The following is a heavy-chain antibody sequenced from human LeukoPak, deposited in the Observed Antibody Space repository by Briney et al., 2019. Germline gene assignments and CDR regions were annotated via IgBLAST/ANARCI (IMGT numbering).Heavy chain of an antibody. J-gene: IGHJ4*02. CDR1: GGSFNSYY. Sequence: SETLSLTSTVPGGSFNSYYWSWLRRPAGKGLEWIGRIHTSGSTDYSPSLQSRVTISVDMSKKQFSLNLSSVTAADTAVYYCARDIVYLIDEDYGWGQGTLVTVSS. V-gene: IGHV4-4*07. CDR3: ARDIVYLIDEDYG. CDR2: IHTSGST. D-gene: IGHD4-17*01.